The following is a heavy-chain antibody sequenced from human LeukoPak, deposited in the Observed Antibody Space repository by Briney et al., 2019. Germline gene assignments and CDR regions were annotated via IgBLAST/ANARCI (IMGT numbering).Heavy chain of an antibody. V-gene: IGHV3-23*01. CDR2: ISGSGGST. J-gene: IGHJ2*01. CDR1: GFTFSSYA. Sequence: GGSLRLSCAASGFTFSSYAMNWVRQAPGKGLEWVSAISGSGGSTYYADSVKGRFTISRDNSKNTLYLQMNSLRAEDTAVYYCAKDSLRITMVRGVIGNWYFDLWGRGTLVTVSS. CDR3: AKDSLRITMVRGVIGNWYFDL. D-gene: IGHD3-10*01.